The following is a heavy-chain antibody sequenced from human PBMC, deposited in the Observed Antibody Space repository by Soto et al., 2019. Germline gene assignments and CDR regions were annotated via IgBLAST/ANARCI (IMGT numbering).Heavy chain of an antibody. D-gene: IGHD5-12*01. J-gene: IGHJ4*02. CDR1: GFTFYTYW. CDR2: IKSDGSEK. V-gene: IGHV3-7*01. CDR3: ARVPPRRDGYPY. Sequence: GGSLRLSCGASGFTFYTYWMNWVRQAPGMGLEWVANIKSDGSEKYYVDSVKGRFTISRDNSKNTLYLQMNSLRAEDTAVYYCARVPPRRDGYPYWGQGTLVTVSS.